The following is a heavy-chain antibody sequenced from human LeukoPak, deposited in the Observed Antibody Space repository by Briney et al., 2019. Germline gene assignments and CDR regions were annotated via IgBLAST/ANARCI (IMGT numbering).Heavy chain of an antibody. CDR1: GFDFSDYT. V-gene: IGHV3-21*01. J-gene: IGHJ4*01. CDR3: ARDGLGSYDY. CDR2: ISSNSRYI. D-gene: IGHD3-10*01. Sequence: PGGSLRLSCAASGFDFSDYTINWVRQAPGKGLGWVSSISSNSRYIYYADSVKGRLTVSRDNAKNSVYLQMNNLRVEDTAVYYCARDGLGSYDYWGHGTLVTVSS.